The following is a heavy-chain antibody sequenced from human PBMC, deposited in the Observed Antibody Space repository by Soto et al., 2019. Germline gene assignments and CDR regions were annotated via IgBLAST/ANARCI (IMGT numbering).Heavy chain of an antibody. Sequence: GGSLRLSCAASGFTFSSYAMSWVRQAPGKGLEWVSAISGSGGSTYYADSVKGRFTISRDNSKNTLYLQMNRLRAEDTAVYHCAKDSVVVVPAAMPSWFDPWGQGTLVTVSS. CDR3: AKDSVVVVPAAMPSWFDP. CDR2: ISGSGGST. D-gene: IGHD2-2*01. CDR1: GFTFSSYA. V-gene: IGHV3-23*01. J-gene: IGHJ5*02.